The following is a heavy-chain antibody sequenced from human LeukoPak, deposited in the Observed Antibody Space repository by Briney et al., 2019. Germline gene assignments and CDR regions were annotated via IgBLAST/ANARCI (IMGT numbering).Heavy chain of an antibody. J-gene: IGHJ5*02. CDR3: ARLPTGYPNWFDP. CDR1: GGSISSGDYY. Sequence: PSQTLSLTCTVSGGSISSGDYYWSWIRQPPGKGLEWIGTIYHSGTTYYNPSLKSRVTISVDTSKNQFFLKLSSVTAADTAVYYCARLPTGYPNWFDPWGQGSLVTVSS. V-gene: IGHV4-30-2*03. CDR2: IYHSGTT. D-gene: IGHD3-9*01.